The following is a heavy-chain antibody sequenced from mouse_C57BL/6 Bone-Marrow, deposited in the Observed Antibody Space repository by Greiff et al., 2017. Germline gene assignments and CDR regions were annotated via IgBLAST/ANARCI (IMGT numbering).Heavy chain of an antibody. CDR3: AIWRVTCAMDY. CDR2: IHPSDSDT. D-gene: IGHD2-2*01. V-gene: IGHV1-74*01. J-gene: IGHJ4*01. CDR1: GYTFTSYW. Sequence: QVQLQQPGAELVKPGASVKVSCKASGYTFTSYWMHWVKQRPGQGLEWIGRIHPSDSDTNYNQKFKGKATLTVAKSSSTAYMQLRSLTSEDSAVYYCAIWRVTCAMDYWGQGTSVTVSS.